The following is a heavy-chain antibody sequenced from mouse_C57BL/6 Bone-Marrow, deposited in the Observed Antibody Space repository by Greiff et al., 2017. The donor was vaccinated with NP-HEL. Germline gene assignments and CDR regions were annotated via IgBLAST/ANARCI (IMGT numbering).Heavy chain of an antibody. Sequence: VQLQQPGTELVKPGASVKLSCKASGYTFTSYWMHWVKQRPGQGLEWIGNINPSNGGTNYNEKFKSKATLTVDKSSSTAYMQLSSLSAEDSAVYYCARKGGGSSYDWYFDVWGTGTTVTVSS. V-gene: IGHV1-53*01. D-gene: IGHD1-1*01. CDR2: INPSNGGT. CDR1: GYTFTSYW. CDR3: ARKGGGSSYDWYFDV. J-gene: IGHJ1*03.